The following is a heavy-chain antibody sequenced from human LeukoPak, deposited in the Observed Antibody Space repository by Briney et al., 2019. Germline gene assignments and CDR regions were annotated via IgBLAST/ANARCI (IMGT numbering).Heavy chain of an antibody. D-gene: IGHD6-13*01. Sequence: GASVKVSCKASGGTFSSYAISWVRQAPGQGLEWMGGIIPIFGTANYAQKFQGRVTISRNTSITTAYMELSGLTSEDTAVYYCAREGSSRGFDYWGQGTLVTVSS. CDR1: GGTFSSYA. CDR3: AREGSSRGFDY. V-gene: IGHV1-69*05. CDR2: IIPIFGTA. J-gene: IGHJ4*02.